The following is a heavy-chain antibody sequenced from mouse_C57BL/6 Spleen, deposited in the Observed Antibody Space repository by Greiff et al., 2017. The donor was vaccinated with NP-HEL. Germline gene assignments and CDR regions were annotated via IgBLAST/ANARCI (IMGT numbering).Heavy chain of an antibody. J-gene: IGHJ4*01. CDR1: GYTFTSYW. CDR3: ERMGYYGSSSMDY. D-gene: IGHD1-1*01. V-gene: IGHV1-59*01. CDR2: IDPSDSYT. Sequence: QVQLQQPGAELVRPGTSVKLSCKASGYTFTSYWMHWVKQRPGQGLEWIGVIDPSDSYTNYNQKFTGKATLTVDTSSSTAYMQLSSLTSEDAGVYYCERMGYYGSSSMDYWGKGTSVTVSS.